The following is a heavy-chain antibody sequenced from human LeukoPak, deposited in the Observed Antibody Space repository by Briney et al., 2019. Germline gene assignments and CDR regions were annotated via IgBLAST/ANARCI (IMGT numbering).Heavy chain of an antibody. CDR3: AKADSYYYDSSGPDY. Sequence: PGGSLRLSCAASEFTFDDYAMHWVRQAPGKGLEWVSGISWNSGSIGYADSAKGRFTISRDNAKNSLYLQMNSLRAEDTALYYCAKADSYYYDSSGPDYWGQGTLVTVSS. J-gene: IGHJ4*02. V-gene: IGHV3-9*01. D-gene: IGHD3-22*01. CDR1: EFTFDDYA. CDR2: ISWNSGSI.